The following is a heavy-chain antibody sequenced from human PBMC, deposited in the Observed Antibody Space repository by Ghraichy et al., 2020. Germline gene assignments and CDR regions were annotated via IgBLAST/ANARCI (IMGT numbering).Heavy chain of an antibody. CDR2: ISGSGGST. CDR3: AKHPVLRFLEWLLGYFDY. D-gene: IGHD3-3*01. J-gene: IGHJ4*02. CDR1: GFTFSSYA. Sequence: GGSLRLSCAAPGFTFSSYAMSWVRQAPGKGLEWVSAISGSGGSTYYADSVKGRFTISRDNSKNTLYLQMNSLRAEDTAVYYCAKHPVLRFLEWLLGYFDYWGQGTLVTVSS. V-gene: IGHV3-23*01.